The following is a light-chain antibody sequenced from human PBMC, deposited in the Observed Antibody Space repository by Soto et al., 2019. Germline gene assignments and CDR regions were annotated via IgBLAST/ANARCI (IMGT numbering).Light chain of an antibody. CDR3: GTWDSSLRTV. V-gene: IGLV1-51*01. CDR1: FSNIGNNY. CDR2: DNY. Sequence: QSVLTQPPSVSAAPGQKVTISCSGSFSNIGNNYVSWYQQLPGTAPTLLIYDNYKQPSGIPDRVSGSQTRTSAPLGISGLQTWNEADYYSGTWDSSLRTVFGGGTKLTVL. J-gene: IGLJ2*01.